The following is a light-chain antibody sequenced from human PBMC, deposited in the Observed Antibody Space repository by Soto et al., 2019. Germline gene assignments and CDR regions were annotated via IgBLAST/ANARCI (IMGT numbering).Light chain of an antibody. J-gene: IGKJ1*01. CDR2: GAS. Sequence: EIVMTQSPATLSVSPGGRATLSCRASQSISGTLARYQQKPGQAPRLLIYGASTRATSFPARFSGSGSGTDFTLTISSLQSEDFAVYYCQQYNNWPWTFGQGTKVDIK. CDR1: QSISGT. CDR3: QQYNNWPWT. V-gene: IGKV3-15*01.